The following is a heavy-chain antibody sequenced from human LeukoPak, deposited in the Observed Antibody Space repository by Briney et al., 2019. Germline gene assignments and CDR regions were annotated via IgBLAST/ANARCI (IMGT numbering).Heavy chain of an antibody. J-gene: IGHJ4*02. CDR1: GLTFSRYS. D-gene: IGHD4-17*01. CDR2: ISSSSSII. CDR3: ARDGYGDYLFDY. Sequence: GGSLRLSCAASGLTFSRYSMNWVRQAPGKGLEWVSYISSSSSIIYYADSVKGRFTISRDNAKNSLYLQMNSLRAEDTAVYYCARDGYGDYLFDYWGQGTLVTVSS. V-gene: IGHV3-48*01.